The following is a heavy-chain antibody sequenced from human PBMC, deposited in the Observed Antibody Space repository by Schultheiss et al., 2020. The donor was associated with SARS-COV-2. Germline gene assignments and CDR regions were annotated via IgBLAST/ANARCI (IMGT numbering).Heavy chain of an antibody. V-gene: IGHV4-61*05. CDR1: GGSISSGGYY. J-gene: IGHJ3*02. CDR3: AKRGGSYTPLAFDI. Sequence: SETLSLTCTVSGGSISSGGYYWSWIRQHPGKGLEWIGYIYYSGSTNYNPSLKSRVTISVDKSKNQFSLKLSSVTAADTAVYYCAKRGGSYTPLAFDIWGQGTMVTVSS. D-gene: IGHD1-26*01. CDR2: IYYSGST.